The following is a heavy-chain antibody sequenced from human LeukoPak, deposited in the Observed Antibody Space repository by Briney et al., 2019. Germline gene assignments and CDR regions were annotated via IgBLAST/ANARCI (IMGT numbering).Heavy chain of an antibody. D-gene: IGHD6-13*01. Sequence: PGGSLRLSCAASGFTFSSFDMHWVRQAPGKGLEWVAVIWYDASNKYYADSVKGQFTISRDNSKNTLFLQMNSLRDDDTAVYYCVRGVGVSRFNYFDPWGQGTLVIVSS. CDR1: GFTFSSFD. CDR3: VRGVGVSRFNYFDP. V-gene: IGHV3-33*01. CDR2: IWYDASNK. J-gene: IGHJ5*02.